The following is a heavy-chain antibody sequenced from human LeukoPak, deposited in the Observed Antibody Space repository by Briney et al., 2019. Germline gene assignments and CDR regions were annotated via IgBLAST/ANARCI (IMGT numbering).Heavy chain of an antibody. V-gene: IGHV3-30*18. CDR2: ISYDGKNK. CDR1: EFTFSSHG. CDR3: AKGPNGYNPYYFDY. Sequence: GGSLRLSCAASEFTFSSHGVHWVRQAPGKGLEWLAVISYDGKNKYYADSVKGRFTISRDNSKNTLYLQMNSLRDEDTAIYYCAKGPNGYNPYYFDYWGQGTLVTVSS. D-gene: IGHD5-18*01. J-gene: IGHJ4*02.